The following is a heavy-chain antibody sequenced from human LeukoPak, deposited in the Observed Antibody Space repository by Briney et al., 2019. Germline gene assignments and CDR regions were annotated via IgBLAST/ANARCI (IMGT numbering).Heavy chain of an antibody. CDR2: SRNKANSYST. D-gene: IGHD1-26*01. CDR1: GFTFSDHY. J-gene: IGHJ5*01. Sequence: GGSLRLSCAASGFTFSDHYMYWVRQAPGKGLEWVGRSRNKANSYSTEYAASVKGRFTISRDDSKNSLYLQMNSLKTEDTAVYYCAKISMGATETSDSWGQGALVTVSS. V-gene: IGHV3-72*01. CDR3: AKISMGATETSDS.